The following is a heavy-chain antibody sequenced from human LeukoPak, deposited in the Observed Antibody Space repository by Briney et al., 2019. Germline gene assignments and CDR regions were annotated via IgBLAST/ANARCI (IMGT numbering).Heavy chain of an antibody. CDR1: GFSFSNYG. V-gene: IGHV3-21*01. Sequence: GGSLRLSCAASGFSFSNYGMHWVRQAPGKGLEWVSSISSSSSYIYYADSVKGRFTISRDNAKNSLYLQMNSLRAEDTAVYYCARENGSGWTGAFDIWGQGTMVTVSS. J-gene: IGHJ3*02. D-gene: IGHD6-19*01. CDR3: ARENGSGWTGAFDI. CDR2: ISSSSSYI.